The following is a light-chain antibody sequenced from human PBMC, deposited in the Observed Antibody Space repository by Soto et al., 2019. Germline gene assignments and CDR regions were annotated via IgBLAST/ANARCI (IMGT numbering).Light chain of an antibody. CDR3: EQTFNTPQYT. J-gene: IGKJ2*01. V-gene: IGKV1-39*01. CDR1: QSMSNY. Sequence: DIQMTQSPSSLSASVGDRVTITRRASQSMSNYLNWYQHKPGKATKLLIYAGSSLPSGDPSRFSGSVSGTDFTLTISSLQPEHCATYYCEQTFNTPQYTVGQATKLEIK. CDR2: AGS.